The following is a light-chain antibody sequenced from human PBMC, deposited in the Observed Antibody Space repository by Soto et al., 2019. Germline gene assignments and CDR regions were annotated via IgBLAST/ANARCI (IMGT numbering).Light chain of an antibody. CDR1: QSVTSSY. CDR3: HHYGSSLTT. V-gene: IGKV3-20*01. Sequence: EIVLTQSPGTLSLSPGERATLSCRASQSVTSSYLAWYQQKPGQAPRLLIYGASSRPTGIPDRFSGSGSGTDFTLTISRLEPEDFAVYYCHHYGSSLTTFGQGTRLEIK. J-gene: IGKJ5*01. CDR2: GAS.